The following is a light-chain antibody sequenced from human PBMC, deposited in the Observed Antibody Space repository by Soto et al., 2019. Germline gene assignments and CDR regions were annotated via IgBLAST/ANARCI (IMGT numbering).Light chain of an antibody. CDR1: QSVSSTY. V-gene: IGKV3-20*01. CDR3: QQYGSSGT. CDR2: GTS. Sequence: GERATLSCRASQSVSSTYLAWYQQQPGQAPRLLMSGTSNRATGTPDRFSGSGSGTDFTLTISRLEPEDFAVYYCQQYGSSGTFGQGTKVDIK. J-gene: IGKJ1*01.